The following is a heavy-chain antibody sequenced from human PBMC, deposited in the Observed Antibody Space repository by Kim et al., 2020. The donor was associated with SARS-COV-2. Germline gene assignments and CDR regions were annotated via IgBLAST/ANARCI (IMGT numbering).Heavy chain of an antibody. V-gene: IGHV4-59*08. Sequence: SETLSLTCTVSGGSISSYYWSWIRQPPGKGLEWIGYIYYSGSTNYNPSLKSRVTISVDTSKNQFSLKLSSVTAADTAVYYCARRRPATDRYYYGSGSYEVFAFDIWGQGTMVTVSS. CDR1: GGSISSYY. CDR2: IYYSGST. CDR3: ARRRPATDRYYYGSGSYEVFAFDI. J-gene: IGHJ3*02. D-gene: IGHD3-10*01.